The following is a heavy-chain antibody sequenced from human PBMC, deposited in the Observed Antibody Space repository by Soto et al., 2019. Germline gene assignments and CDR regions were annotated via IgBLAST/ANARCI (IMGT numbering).Heavy chain of an antibody. CDR3: AVGYCSSASCSREYFQH. CDR2: IYHSGST. J-gene: IGHJ1*01. CDR1: GYSISSGYY. V-gene: IGHV4-38-2*01. D-gene: IGHD2-2*01. Sequence: TSETLSLTCAVSGYSISSGYYLAWIRQPPGKGLEWIGTIYHSGSTFHNPSLKSRVTISVDTSKNQFSLRLSSVTAADTAVYYCAVGYCSSASCSREYFQHWGQGTLVTVSS.